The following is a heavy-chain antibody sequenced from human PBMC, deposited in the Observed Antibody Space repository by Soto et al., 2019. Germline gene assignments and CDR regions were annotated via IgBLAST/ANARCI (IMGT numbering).Heavy chain of an antibody. CDR2: INHSGST. J-gene: IGHJ4*02. CDR3: ANENIAVAGHLFDY. CDR1: GGSFSCYY. V-gene: IGHV4-34*01. D-gene: IGHD6-19*01. Sequence: PSETLSLTCAVYGGSFSCYYWSWIRQPPGKGLEWIGKINHSGSTNYNPSLKSRVTISVDTSKNQFSLKLSSVTAADTAVYYCANENIAVAGHLFDYWGQGTLVTVSS.